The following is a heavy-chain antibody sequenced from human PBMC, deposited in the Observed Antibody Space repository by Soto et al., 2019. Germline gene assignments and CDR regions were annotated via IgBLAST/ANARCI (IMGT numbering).Heavy chain of an antibody. V-gene: IGHV3-7*01. J-gene: IGHJ4*02. CDR3: AGQLV. CDR1: GFTFIIYW. Sequence: SLRLSFSASGFTFIIYWMSWVRQAPGKGLEWVDNIKQDGSEKYYVDSVKGRFTISRDNAKNSLYLQMNSLRAEDTAVYYCAGQLVWGQGNMVTVSS. D-gene: IGHD6-13*01. CDR2: IKQDGSEK.